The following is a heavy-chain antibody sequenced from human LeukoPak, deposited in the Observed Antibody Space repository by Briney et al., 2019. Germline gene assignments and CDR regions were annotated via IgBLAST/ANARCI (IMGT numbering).Heavy chain of an antibody. V-gene: IGHV3-69-1*01. D-gene: IGHD3-22*01. CDR1: GFSLSDYG. Sequence: GGSLRLSCSASGFSLSDYGMSWVRQAPGKGLEWVSYITMNSVRFYADSVKGRFTISRDNDKNSVYLQMNSLRAEDTAVYYCASNHYDSSGYYYFDYWGQGTLVTVSS. CDR2: ITMNSVR. J-gene: IGHJ4*02. CDR3: ASNHYDSSGYYYFDY.